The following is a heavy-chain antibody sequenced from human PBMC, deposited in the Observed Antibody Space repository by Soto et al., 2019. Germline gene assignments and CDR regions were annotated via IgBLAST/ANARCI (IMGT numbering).Heavy chain of an antibody. J-gene: IGHJ6*02. CDR1: GGTFSSYA. Sequence: GASVKVSCKASGGTFSSYAISWVRQAPGQGLEWMGGIIPIFGTANYAQKFQGRVTITADESTSTAYMELSSLRSDDTAVYYCARQIRGYSYGYHYYGMDVWGQGTTVTVSS. D-gene: IGHD5-18*01. CDR2: IIPIFGTA. CDR3: ARQIRGYSYGYHYYGMDV. V-gene: IGHV1-69*13.